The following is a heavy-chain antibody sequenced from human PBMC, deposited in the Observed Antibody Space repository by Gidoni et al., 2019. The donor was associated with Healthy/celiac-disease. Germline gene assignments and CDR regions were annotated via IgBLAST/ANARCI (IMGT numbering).Heavy chain of an antibody. Sequence: QVQLVASGGGVVQPGRSLRLSCAASGFPFSSYGMHWVRQAPGKGLEWVAVISYDGSNKYYADSVKGRFTISRDNSKNTLYLQMNSLRAEDTAVYYCAKDHRSGAALPADYWGQGTLVTVSS. CDR1: GFPFSSYG. J-gene: IGHJ4*02. V-gene: IGHV3-30*18. CDR2: ISYDGSNK. CDR3: AKDHRSGAALPADY. D-gene: IGHD6-6*01.